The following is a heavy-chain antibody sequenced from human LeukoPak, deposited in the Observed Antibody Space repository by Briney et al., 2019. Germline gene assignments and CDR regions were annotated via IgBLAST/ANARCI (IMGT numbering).Heavy chain of an antibody. CDR1: GFTFSNYA. Sequence: GGSLRLSCAASGFTFSNYAMSWVRQAPGKGLEWVSGISDSGGTTYYADSVKGRFTISRDNSKNTLYLQMNSLTAEDTAVYYCAKDRRRFWSGYLDYWGQGALVTVSS. J-gene: IGHJ4*02. V-gene: IGHV3-23*01. D-gene: IGHD3-3*01. CDR3: AKDRRRFWSGYLDY. CDR2: ISDSGGTT.